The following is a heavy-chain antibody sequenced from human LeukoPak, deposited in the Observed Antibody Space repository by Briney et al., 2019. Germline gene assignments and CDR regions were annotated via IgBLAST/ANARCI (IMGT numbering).Heavy chain of an antibody. J-gene: IGHJ5*02. D-gene: IGHD2-15*01. CDR3: AKGDIVVRGWFDP. Sequence: GRSLRLSCAASGFTFSSYAMSWVRQAPGKGLEWVSAISGSGGSTYYADSVKGRFTISRGNSKNTLYLQMNSLRAEDTAVYYCAKGDIVVRGWFDPWGQGTLVTVSS. CDR2: ISGSGGST. CDR1: GFTFSSYA. V-gene: IGHV3-23*01.